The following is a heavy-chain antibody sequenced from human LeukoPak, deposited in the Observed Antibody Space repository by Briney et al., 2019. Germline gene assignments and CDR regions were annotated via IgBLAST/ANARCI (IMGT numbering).Heavy chain of an antibody. D-gene: IGHD6-13*01. Sequence: SETLSLTCTVSGGSISSGGYYWSWIRQHPGKGLEWIGYIYYSGSTYYNPSLKSRVTISVDTSKNQFSPKLSSVTAADTAVYYCARDLSKGGAFDIWGQGTMVTVSS. V-gene: IGHV4-31*03. J-gene: IGHJ3*02. CDR3: ARDLSKGGAFDI. CDR2: IYYSGST. CDR1: GGSISSGGYY.